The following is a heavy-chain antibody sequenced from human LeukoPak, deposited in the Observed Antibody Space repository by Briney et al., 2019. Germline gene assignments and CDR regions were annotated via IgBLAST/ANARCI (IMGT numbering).Heavy chain of an antibody. CDR1: GGSFSGYY. CDR3: ARGVKHDYGDYLRPYYFDY. Sequence: SETLSLTCAVYGGSFSGYYWSWIRQPPGKGLEWIGEINHSGSTNYNPSLKSRVTISVDTSKNQFSLKLSSVTAADTAVYYCARGVKHDYGDYLRPYYFDYWGQGTLVTVSS. V-gene: IGHV4-34*01. J-gene: IGHJ4*02. CDR2: INHSGST. D-gene: IGHD4-17*01.